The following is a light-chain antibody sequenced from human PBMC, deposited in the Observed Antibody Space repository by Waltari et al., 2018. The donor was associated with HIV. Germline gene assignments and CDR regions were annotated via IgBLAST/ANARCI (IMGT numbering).Light chain of an antibody. CDR1: SGHSRYD. Sequence: QLVLTQSPSASASLGASVKLTCTLSSGHSRYDIAWHQQQPEKGPRYLMKVNSDGSHNKGDGIPDRFSGSSSGAERYLTISILQSDDEADYYCQTWENGPKVFGGGTKLTVV. J-gene: IGLJ3*02. CDR2: VNSDGSH. V-gene: IGLV4-69*01. CDR3: QTWENGPKV.